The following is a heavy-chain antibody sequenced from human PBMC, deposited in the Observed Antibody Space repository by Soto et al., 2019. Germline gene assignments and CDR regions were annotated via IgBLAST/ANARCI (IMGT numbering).Heavy chain of an antibody. CDR1: GGSISSYY. J-gene: IGHJ4*02. D-gene: IGHD4-17*01. V-gene: IGHV4-59*08. CDR2: IYYSGST. Sequence: QVQLQESGPGLVKPSETLSLTCTVSGGSISSYYWSWIRQPPGKGLEWIGYIYYSGSTNYNPSLKRRVTISVDTSKNQFSLKLRSVTAADTAVYYCARGYGDYVLDYWGQGTLVTVSS. CDR3: ARGYGDYVLDY.